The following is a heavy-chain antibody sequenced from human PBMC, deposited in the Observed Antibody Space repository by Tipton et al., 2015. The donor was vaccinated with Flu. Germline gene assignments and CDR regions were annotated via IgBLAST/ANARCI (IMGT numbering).Heavy chain of an antibody. CDR2: VHYSENT. J-gene: IGHJ3*02. Sequence: TLSLTCTVSGGSISNYYWSWIRQPPGKGLEWIGYVHYSENTSYNPSLKSRVTMSLDTSKNQFSLRLSSVTAADTAVYYCAREWGDAFDIWGQGTMVTVSS. CDR1: GGSISNYY. CDR3: AREWGDAFDI. D-gene: IGHD3-16*01. V-gene: IGHV4-59*12.